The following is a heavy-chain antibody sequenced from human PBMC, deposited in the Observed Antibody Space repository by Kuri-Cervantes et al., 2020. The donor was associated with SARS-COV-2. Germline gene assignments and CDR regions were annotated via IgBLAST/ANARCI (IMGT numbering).Heavy chain of an antibody. CDR2: ISYDGSNK. J-gene: IGHJ6*02. CDR1: GFTFSSYG. Sequence: GGSLRLSCAASGFTFSSYGMHWVRQAPGKGLEWVAVISYDGSNKYYADSVKGRFTISRDNSKNTLYLQMNGLRAEDTAVYYCAKDLGVSAAIEMFYYYYGMDVWGQGTTVTVSS. V-gene: IGHV3-30*18. CDR3: AKDLGVSAAIEMFYYYYGMDV. D-gene: IGHD2-2*01.